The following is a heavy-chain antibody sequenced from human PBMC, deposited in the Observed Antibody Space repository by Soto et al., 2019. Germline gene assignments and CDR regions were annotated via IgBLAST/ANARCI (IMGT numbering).Heavy chain of an antibody. Sequence: EVQRVESGGGLVEPGGSLRLSCAASEFTFSGRSVHWVRQAPGKGLVWVSGIDKVGTDSTYGDSVKGRFTSSRDNAKNTVYLQMNSLRVEDTAVYYSARGWFGPDVWGKGTRVTVSS. J-gene: IGHJ6*03. V-gene: IGHV3-74*01. CDR2: IDKVGTDS. CDR3: ARGWFGPDV. CDR1: EFTFSGRS. D-gene: IGHD3-10*01.